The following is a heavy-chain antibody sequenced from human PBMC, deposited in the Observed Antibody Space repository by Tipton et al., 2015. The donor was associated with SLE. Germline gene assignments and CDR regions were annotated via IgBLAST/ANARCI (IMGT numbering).Heavy chain of an antibody. J-gene: IGHJ4*02. V-gene: IGHV4-39*07. CDR2: IYYSGST. CDR3: ARRNGYSSGWVDY. D-gene: IGHD6-19*01. CDR1: GGSISSSSYY. Sequence: TLSLTCTVSGGSISSSSYYWGWIRQPPGKGLEWIGCIYYSGSTYYNPSLKSRVTISVDTSKNQFSLKLSSVTAADTAVYYCARRNGYSSGWVDYWGQGPLVTVSS.